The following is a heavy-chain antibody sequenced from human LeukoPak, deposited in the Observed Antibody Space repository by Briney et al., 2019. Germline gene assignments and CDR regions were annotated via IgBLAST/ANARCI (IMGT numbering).Heavy chain of an antibody. CDR2: INHSGST. D-gene: IGHD2-15*01. CDR1: GGSFSGYY. V-gene: IGHV4-34*01. Sequence: SETLSLTRAVYGGSFSGYYWSWIRQPPGKGLEWIGEINHSGSTNYNPSLKSRVTISVDTSKNQFSLKLSSVTAADTAVYYCARSRYCSGGSCTFDPWGQGTLVTVSS. J-gene: IGHJ5*02. CDR3: ARSRYCSGGSCTFDP.